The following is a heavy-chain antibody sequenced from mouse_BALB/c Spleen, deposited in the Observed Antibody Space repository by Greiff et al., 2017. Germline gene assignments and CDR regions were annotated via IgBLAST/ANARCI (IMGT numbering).Heavy chain of an antibody. CDR1: GYTFTDYA. CDR3: ARGGDYYYFDY. D-gene: IGHD1-1*01. V-gene: IGHV1S137*01. Sequence: QVHVKQSGAELVRPGVSVKISCKGSGYTFTDYAMHWVKQSHAKSLEWIGVISTYYGDASYNQKFKGKATMTVDKSSSTAYMELARLTSEDSAIYYCARGGDYYYFDYWGQGTTLTVSS. J-gene: IGHJ2*01. CDR2: ISTYYGDA.